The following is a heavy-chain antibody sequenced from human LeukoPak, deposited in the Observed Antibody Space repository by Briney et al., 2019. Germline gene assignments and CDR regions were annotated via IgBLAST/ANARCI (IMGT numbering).Heavy chain of an antibody. D-gene: IGHD3-9*01. J-gene: IGHJ4*02. V-gene: IGHV3-23*01. CDR2: ISGSGGST. CDR3: AKSVHYDILTGYYYFDY. CDR1: GFTFSSYS. Sequence: PGGSLRLSCAASGFTFSSYSMNWVRQAPGKGLEWVSAISGSGGSTYYADSVKGRFTISRDNSKNTLYLQMNSLRAEDTAVYYCAKSVHYDILTGYYYFDYWGQGTLVTVSS.